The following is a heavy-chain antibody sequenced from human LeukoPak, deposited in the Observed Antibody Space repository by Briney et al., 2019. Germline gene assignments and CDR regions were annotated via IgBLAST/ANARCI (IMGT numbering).Heavy chain of an antibody. V-gene: IGHV3-73*01. J-gene: IGHJ6*03. CDR2: IRSKANSYAT. CDR1: GFTFSGSA. CDR3: TRLGWHYYYYMDV. Sequence: GGSLRLSCAASGFTFSGSAMHWVRQASGKGLEWVGRIRSKANSYATAYAASVKGRFTISRDDSKNTAYPQMNSLKTEDTAVYYCTRLGWHYYYYMDVWGKGTTVTVSS. D-gene: IGHD2-15*01.